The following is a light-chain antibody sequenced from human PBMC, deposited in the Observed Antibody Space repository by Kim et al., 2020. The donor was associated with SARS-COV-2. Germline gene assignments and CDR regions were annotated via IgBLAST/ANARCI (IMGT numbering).Light chain of an antibody. CDR3: QQYAKRLS. J-gene: IGKJ2*03. Sequence: LSASVGDRVTITSQAIQDIYTNLNWYQQKAGKAPKLLIFDASNLDIGVPSRFSGSGSGTDFTFTISSLQPEDIATYYCQQYAKRLSFGQGTKLEI. CDR2: DAS. V-gene: IGKV1-33*01. CDR1: QDIYTN.